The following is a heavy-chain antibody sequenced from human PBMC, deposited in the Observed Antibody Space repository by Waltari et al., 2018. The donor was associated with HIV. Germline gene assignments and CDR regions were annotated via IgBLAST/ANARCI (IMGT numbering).Heavy chain of an antibody. D-gene: IGHD2-21*01. CDR3: VTDAVAVPLDTAY. J-gene: IGHJ4*02. CDR1: GFTFINAW. V-gene: IGHV3-15*01. CDR2: IKSKNDGGTI. Sequence: EVHLVESVGGLVKPGGSLRVSCTVSGFTFINAWMSWVRQAPGKGLEWLGRIKSKNDGGTIDYAAPVKDRFTILRDDSKHTLYLEMSSLKIEDTGIYYCVTDAVAVPLDTAYWGQGTLVTVSS.